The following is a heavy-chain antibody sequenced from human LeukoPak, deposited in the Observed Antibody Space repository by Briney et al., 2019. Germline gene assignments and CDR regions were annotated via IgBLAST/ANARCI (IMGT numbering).Heavy chain of an antibody. D-gene: IGHD6-13*01. CDR2: IYYSGST. CDR1: GGSISSSSYY. V-gene: IGHV4-39*01. Sequence: ASETLSLTCTVSGGSISSSSYYWRWIRQPPGKGLEWIGSIYYSGSTYHNPSLKSRVTISVDTSKNQFSLKLSSVTAADTAVYYCARQSLQQQLGYWGQGTLVTVSS. J-gene: IGHJ4*02. CDR3: ARQSLQQQLGY.